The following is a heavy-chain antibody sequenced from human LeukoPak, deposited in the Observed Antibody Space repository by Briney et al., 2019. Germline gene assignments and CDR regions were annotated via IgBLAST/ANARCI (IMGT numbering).Heavy chain of an antibody. J-gene: IGHJ1*01. CDR2: ISGDGGST. D-gene: IGHD6-19*01. CDR3: AKDLIAVAGTTEYLQH. V-gene: IGHV3-43*02. CDR1: GFTFDDYA. Sequence: PGGSLRLXCAASGFTFDDYAMHWVRHAPGKGLEWVPLISGDGGSTYHADSVKGRFTISRDNSKNSLYLQMNSLRTEDTALYYCAKDLIAVAGTTEYLQHWGQGTLVTVSS.